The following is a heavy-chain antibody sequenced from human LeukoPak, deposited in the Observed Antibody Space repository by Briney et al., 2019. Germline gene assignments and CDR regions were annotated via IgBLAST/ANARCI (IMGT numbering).Heavy chain of an antibody. D-gene: IGHD4-17*01. CDR3: ARDRGVTTEVDY. J-gene: IGHJ4*02. CDR2: ISSSSSYI. V-gene: IGHV3-21*01. CDR1: GFTFSNYY. Sequence: PGGSLRLSCAASGFTFSNYYMTWVRQAPGKGLEWVSSISSSSSYIYYADSVKGRFTISRDNAKNSLYLQMNSLRAEDTAVYYCARDRGVTTEVDYWGQGTLVTVSS.